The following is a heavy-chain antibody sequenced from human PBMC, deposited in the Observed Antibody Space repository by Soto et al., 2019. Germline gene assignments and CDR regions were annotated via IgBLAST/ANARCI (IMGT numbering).Heavy chain of an antibody. J-gene: IGHJ6*02. D-gene: IGHD6-19*01. V-gene: IGHV1-2*04. Sequence: ASVKVSCKASGYTFTGYYMHWVRQAPGQGLEWMGWINPNSGGTNYAQKFQGWVTMTRDTSISTAYMELSRLRSDDTAVYYCAGTYIAVAGGSDYYGMDVWGQGTTVTVSS. CDR2: INPNSGGT. CDR3: AGTYIAVAGGSDYYGMDV. CDR1: GYTFTGYY.